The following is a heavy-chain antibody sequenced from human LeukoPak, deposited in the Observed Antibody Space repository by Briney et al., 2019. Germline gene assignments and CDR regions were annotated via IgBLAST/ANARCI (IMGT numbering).Heavy chain of an antibody. V-gene: IGHV4-34*01. CDR3: ASLPYYYDSSGYYFDY. D-gene: IGHD3-22*01. J-gene: IGHJ4*02. CDR2: INHSGST. Sequence: SETLSLTCAVYGGSFSGYYWSWIRQPPGKGLEWIGEINHSGSTNYNPSLKSRVTISVDTSKNQFSLKLSSVTAADTAVYYCASLPYYYDSSGYYFDYWGQGTLVTVSS. CDR1: GGSFSGYY.